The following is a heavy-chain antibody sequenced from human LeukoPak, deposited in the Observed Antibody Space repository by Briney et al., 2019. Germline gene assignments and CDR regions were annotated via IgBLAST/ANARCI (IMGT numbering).Heavy chain of an antibody. V-gene: IGHV1-18*01. D-gene: IGHD6-13*01. J-gene: IGHJ5*02. CDR2: ISAYNGNT. CDR3: ARDGYSSRWYSNNWFDP. Sequence: ASVKVSCKASGYTFTSYGISWVRQAPGQGLEWMGWISAYNGNTNYAQKLQGRVTMTTDTSTSTAYMELRSLRSDDTAVYYCARDGYSSRWYSNNWFDPWGQGTLVTVSS. CDR1: GYTFTSYG.